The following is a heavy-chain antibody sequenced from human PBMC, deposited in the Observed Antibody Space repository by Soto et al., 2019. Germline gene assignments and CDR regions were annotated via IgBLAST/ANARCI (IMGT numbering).Heavy chain of an antibody. CDR3: SKDRPRLTQQFNGVS. CDR2: ISAYSGAT. D-gene: IGHD2-8*01. CDR1: GYTFSDHG. V-gene: IGHV1-18*01. J-gene: IGHJ5*02. Sequence: QIQLVQSGAEVKKPGASVRVSCKASGYTFSDHGFSWVRQGPGQGLEWLGWISAYSGATDYAQKFQGRVTPTPDTTTSTAYMELRSLPSDDPAVYYCSKDRPRLTQQFNGVSWGQGTLVTVSS.